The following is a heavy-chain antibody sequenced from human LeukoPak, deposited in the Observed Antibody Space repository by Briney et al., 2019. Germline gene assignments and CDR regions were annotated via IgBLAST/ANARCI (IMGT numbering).Heavy chain of an antibody. V-gene: IGHV4-34*01. CDR2: INHSGST. Sequence: PSETLSLTCAVYGGSFSGYYWSWIRQPPGKGLEWIGEINHSGSTNYNPSLKSRVTISVDTSKNQFSLKLSSVTAADTAVYYCARCYLQWLARSTNWFDPWGQGTLVTVSS. J-gene: IGHJ5*02. CDR1: GGSFSGYY. D-gene: IGHD6-19*01. CDR3: ARCYLQWLARSTNWFDP.